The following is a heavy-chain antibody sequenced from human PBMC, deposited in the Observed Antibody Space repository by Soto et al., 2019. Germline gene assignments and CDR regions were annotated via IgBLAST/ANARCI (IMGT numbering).Heavy chain of an antibody. CDR3: ARRTAGTTYFDY. CDR2: VSDSGST. V-gene: IGHV4-59*08. Sequence: QVQLQESGPGLVRPSETLSLTCTVSGGSISNYFLSWIRQPPGKGLEWIGYVSDSGSTNYNPSLKSRVTISVDTSRMQFSPTLRSVTAADTAVYYCARRTAGTTYFDYWGQGTLVTVSS. CDR1: GGSISNYF. D-gene: IGHD1-1*01. J-gene: IGHJ4*02.